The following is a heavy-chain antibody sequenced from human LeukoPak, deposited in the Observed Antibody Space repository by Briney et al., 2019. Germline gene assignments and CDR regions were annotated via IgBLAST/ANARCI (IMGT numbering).Heavy chain of an antibody. D-gene: IGHD6-19*01. Sequence: GGSLRLSCAASGFTFSSYSTNWVRQAPGKGLEWVSSISSSSSYIYYADSVKGRFTISRDNAKNSLYLQMNSLRAEDTAVYYCARDSVAGTDYWGQGTLVTVSS. CDR1: GFTFSSYS. V-gene: IGHV3-21*01. J-gene: IGHJ4*02. CDR2: ISSSSSYI. CDR3: ARDSVAGTDY.